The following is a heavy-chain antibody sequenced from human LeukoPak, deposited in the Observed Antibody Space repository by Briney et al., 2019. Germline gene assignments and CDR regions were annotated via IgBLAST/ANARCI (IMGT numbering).Heavy chain of an antibody. CDR2: INAGNGNT. CDR1: GYTFTSYA. Sequence: ASVKVSCKASGYTFTSYAMHWVRQAPGQRLEWMGWINAGNGNTKYSQKFQGRVTITRDTSASTAYMELSSLRSEDTAVYYCARGLVGRYCSSTSCYTGAFDIWGQGTMVTVSS. D-gene: IGHD2-2*02. J-gene: IGHJ3*02. CDR3: ARGLVGRYCSSTSCYTGAFDI. V-gene: IGHV1-3*01.